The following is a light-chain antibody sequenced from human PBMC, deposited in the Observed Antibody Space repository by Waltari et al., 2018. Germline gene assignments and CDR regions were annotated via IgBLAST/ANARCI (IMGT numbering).Light chain of an antibody. CDR2: DTN. V-gene: IGLV7-46*01. CDR1: TGPVTSFHL. CDR3: LLTYKGPRV. Sequence: AMVTQEPSGTVSPGGTGTVTCGSITGPVTSFHLPYWFQQKAGQAPMTLIYDTNISHSWTPARFSGSLPGGKAALTRSGAQPEDEADYYCLLTYKGPRVFGGGTKVTVL. J-gene: IGLJ3*02.